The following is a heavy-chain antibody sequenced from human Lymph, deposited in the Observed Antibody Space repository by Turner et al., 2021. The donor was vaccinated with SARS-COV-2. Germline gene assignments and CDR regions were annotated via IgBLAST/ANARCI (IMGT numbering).Heavy chain of an antibody. Sequence: QVPLVQSGAAVKKPGASLKFSCQAPGCTFTGYYIHWVRQAPGQGLEWMGLINPNSGGTNYAQRFQGRVTMTRDTSLSTAYMQLSRLRSDDTAVYYCARSRDLQSMVRGVDPFDYWGQGTLVTVSS. D-gene: IGHD3-10*01. CDR2: INPNSGGT. V-gene: IGHV1-2*02. CDR1: GCTFTGYY. CDR3: ARSRDLQSMVRGVDPFDY. J-gene: IGHJ4*02.